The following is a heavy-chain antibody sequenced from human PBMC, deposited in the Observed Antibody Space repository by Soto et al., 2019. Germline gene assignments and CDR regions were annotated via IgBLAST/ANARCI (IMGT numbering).Heavy chain of an antibody. J-gene: IGHJ4*02. D-gene: IGHD2-21*02. V-gene: IGHV1-69*02. CDR3: ARDDGLAYCGGDCYS. CDR1: GGTFSSNT. CDR2: IIPIVGIT. Sequence: QVQLVQSGAEVKKPGSSVKVSCKASGGTFSSNTISWVRQAHGQGLEWMGRIIPIVGITKYAQKFQGRVTITADKSTSTAYMELSSLRSEDTAVYYCARDDGLAYCGGDCYSWGQGTLVTVSS.